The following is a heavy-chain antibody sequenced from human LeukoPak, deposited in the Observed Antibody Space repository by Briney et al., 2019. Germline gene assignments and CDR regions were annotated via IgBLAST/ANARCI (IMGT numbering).Heavy chain of an antibody. J-gene: IGHJ4*02. CDR3: ARGSCSGGSCYRLLFDY. V-gene: IGHV4-38-2*02. CDR2: IHHSGST. Sequence: SETLSLTCTVSGYSISSGYYWGWIRQSPGKGLEWIGSIHHSGSTYYNPSLKSRLYISLDSSKNHFSLNVSSVTAADTAVYYCARGSCSGGSCYRLLFDYWGQGTLVTVSS. CDR1: GYSISSGYY. D-gene: IGHD2-15*01.